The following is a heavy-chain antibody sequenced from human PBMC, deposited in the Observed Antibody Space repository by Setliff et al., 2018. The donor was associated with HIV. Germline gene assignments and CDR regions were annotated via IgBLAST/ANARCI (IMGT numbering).Heavy chain of an antibody. CDR3: ARMYSGYDWSPAGARTRYFDY. V-gene: IGHV4-59*08. J-gene: IGHJ4*02. CDR1: GGSMSSYY. D-gene: IGHD5-12*01. CDR2: IYYSGST. Sequence: SETLSLTCTVSGGSMSSYYWSWIRQPPGKGLVWIGYIYYSGSTNYNPSLKSRVTISVDTSKNQFSLKLSSVTAADTAVYYCARMYSGYDWSPAGARTRYFDYWGQGTLVTVSS.